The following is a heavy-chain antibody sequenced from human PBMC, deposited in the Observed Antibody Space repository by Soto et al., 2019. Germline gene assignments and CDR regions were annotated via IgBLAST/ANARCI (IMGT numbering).Heavy chain of an antibody. CDR3: ARMYSSGSGWFHP. Sequence: GGYYWSWIRHHPGKGLEWIGSFYSSGSIIYNPSLRSRVSISGDTSSNQFSMSLTSVTAADTARYYCARMYSSGSGWFHPWGQGTRVTVSS. V-gene: IGHV4-31*02. CDR1: GGYY. CDR2: FYSSGSI. J-gene: IGHJ5*02. D-gene: IGHD6-19*01.